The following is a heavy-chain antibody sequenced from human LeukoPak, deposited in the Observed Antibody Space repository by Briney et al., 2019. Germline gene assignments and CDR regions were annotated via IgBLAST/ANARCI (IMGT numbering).Heavy chain of an antibody. V-gene: IGHV4-39*07. CDR2: IYYSGST. J-gene: IGHJ3*02. D-gene: IGHD5-24*01. Sequence: PSETLSLTCTVSGGSISSSSYYWGWIRQPPGKGLEWIGSIYYSGSTYYNPSLKSRVTISVDTSKNQFSLKLSSVTAADTAVYYCARESREEGAFDIWGQGTMVTVSS. CDR1: GGSISSSSYY. CDR3: ARESREEGAFDI.